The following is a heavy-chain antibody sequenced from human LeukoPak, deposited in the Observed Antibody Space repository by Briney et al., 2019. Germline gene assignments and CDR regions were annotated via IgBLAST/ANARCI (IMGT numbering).Heavy chain of an antibody. J-gene: IGHJ5*02. CDR1: GGSISSYY. Sequence: SETLSLTCTVSGGSISSYYWSWIRQPPGKGLEWIGYIYYSGTTNYNPSLKSRVTISVDTSKNQFTLKLNSVTAADTAVYYCASTITGAVGYWFDPWGQGTLVTVSS. CDR2: IYYSGTT. V-gene: IGHV4-59*01. D-gene: IGHD6-13*01. CDR3: ASTITGAVGYWFDP.